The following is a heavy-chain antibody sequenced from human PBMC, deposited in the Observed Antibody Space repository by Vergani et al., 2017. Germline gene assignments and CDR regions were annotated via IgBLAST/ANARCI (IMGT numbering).Heavy chain of an antibody. CDR1: GYTFTSDD. V-gene: IGHV1-8*03. D-gene: IGHD2-21*02. CDR3: ARDPRGYGGDPEDYYYGMDV. CDR2: MNPISGNT. Sequence: QVPLVQSGAEVKKPGASVKVSCKASGYTFTSDDINWVRQATGQGLEWMGWMNPISGNTGYAQNLQGRLTITRDTSVNTAYMELSSLTSEDMAVYYCARDPRGYGGDPEDYYYGMDVWGQGTTVTVSS. J-gene: IGHJ6*02.